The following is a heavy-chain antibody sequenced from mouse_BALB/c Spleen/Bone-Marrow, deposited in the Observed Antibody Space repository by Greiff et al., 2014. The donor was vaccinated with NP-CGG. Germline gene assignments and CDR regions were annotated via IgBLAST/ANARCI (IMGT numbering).Heavy chain of an antibody. CDR1: GFTFSSYT. J-gene: IGHJ4*01. V-gene: IGHV5-6-4*01. CDR3: TRDLYDGYYYYAMDY. D-gene: IGHD2-3*01. Sequence: EVKLMESGGGLVKPGESLKLSCAASGFTFSSYTMSWVRQTPEKRLEWVATISSGGSYTYYPDSVKGRFTISRDNAKNTLYLQMSSLKSEDTAMYYCTRDLYDGYYYYAMDYWGQGTSVTVSS. CDR2: ISSGGSYT.